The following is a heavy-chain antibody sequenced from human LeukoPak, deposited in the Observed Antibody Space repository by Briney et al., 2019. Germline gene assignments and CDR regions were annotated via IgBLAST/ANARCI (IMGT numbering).Heavy chain of an antibody. V-gene: IGHV3-7*05. D-gene: IGHD6-19*01. CDR3: ARQGAYSSGWSGWDY. CDR1: GFTFSNYW. Sequence: GGSLRLSCAASGFTFSNYWMSWVRQAPGKGLEWVANIIQDGSEKYSVDSVKGRFTISRDNAKNSLYLQINSLSAEDTAVYYCARQGAYSSGWSGWDYLGQGTLVTVSS. CDR2: IIQDGSEK. J-gene: IGHJ4*02.